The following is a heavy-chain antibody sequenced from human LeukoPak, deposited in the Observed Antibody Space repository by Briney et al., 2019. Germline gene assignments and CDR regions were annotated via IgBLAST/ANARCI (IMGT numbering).Heavy chain of an antibody. J-gene: IGHJ5*02. Sequence: GGSLRLSCAVSGFTFSSYGMHWVRQAPGKGLEWVAVISYDGSNKYYADSVKGRFTISRDDSKNTLYLQMNSLRAEDTAVYYCAKDSPYGSGTGWFDPWGQGTLVTVSS. CDR2: ISYDGSNK. V-gene: IGHV3-30*18. CDR3: AKDSPYGSGTGWFDP. CDR1: GFTFSSYG. D-gene: IGHD3-10*01.